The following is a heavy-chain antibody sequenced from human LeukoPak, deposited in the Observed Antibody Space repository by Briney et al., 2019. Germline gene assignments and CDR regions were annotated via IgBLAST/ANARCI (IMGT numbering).Heavy chain of an antibody. J-gene: IGHJ6*04. Sequence: GGTLRLSCAASGFTFSSYAMNWVRQAPGKGLEWVSYISSSGSTIYYADSVKGRFTISRDNAKNSLYPQMNSLRAEDTAVYYCAELGITMIGGVWGKGTTVTISS. V-gene: IGHV3-48*03. CDR1: GFTFSSYA. D-gene: IGHD3-10*02. CDR2: ISSSGSTI. CDR3: AELGITMIGGV.